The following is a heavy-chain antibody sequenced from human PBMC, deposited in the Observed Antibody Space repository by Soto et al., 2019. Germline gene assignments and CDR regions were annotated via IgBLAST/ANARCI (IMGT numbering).Heavy chain of an antibody. CDR2: IHDSGST. CDR1: GGFISTGGYY. Sequence: LSLTCTVSGGFISTGGYYWNWIRQHPGEGLEWIGYIHDSGSTYDNPSLRGRVTMSLDTSNNQFSLKLSSVTAADTAIYYCARFDPGPYYFDFWGRGTLVTVSS. CDR3: ARFDPGPYYFDF. D-gene: IGHD3-9*01. V-gene: IGHV4-31*03. J-gene: IGHJ4*02.